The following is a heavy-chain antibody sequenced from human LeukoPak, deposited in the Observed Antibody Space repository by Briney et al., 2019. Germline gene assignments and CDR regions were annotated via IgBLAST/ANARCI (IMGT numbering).Heavy chain of an antibody. D-gene: IGHD2-2*01. V-gene: IGHV4-38-2*02. CDR1: GYSISSGYQ. J-gene: IGHJ5*02. CDR3: ARDPRWLTPDCTSISCYENYFDP. CDR2: IFHTGRA. Sequence: SETLSLTCAVSGYSISSGYQWARLRQPPGKTLEWIGSIFHTGRAHYNPSLKSRVTISGGTYTNHFSLRLTSVTAADTAVYYCARDPRWLTPDCTSISCYENYFDPWGQGILVTVSS.